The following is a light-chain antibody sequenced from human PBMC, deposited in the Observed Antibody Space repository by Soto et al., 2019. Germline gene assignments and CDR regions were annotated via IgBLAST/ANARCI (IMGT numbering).Light chain of an antibody. V-gene: IGLV2-14*01. Sequence: QSVLTQPASVSGSPGQSITISCTGTSSDVGDYNYVSWYQQHPGKAPKVMIYDVSNRPSGVSNRFSGSKSGNTASLTISGLQAEDEADYYCSPYTSSSTLVFGTGTKVTV. CDR1: SSDVGDYNY. J-gene: IGLJ1*01. CDR2: DVS. CDR3: SPYTSSSTLV.